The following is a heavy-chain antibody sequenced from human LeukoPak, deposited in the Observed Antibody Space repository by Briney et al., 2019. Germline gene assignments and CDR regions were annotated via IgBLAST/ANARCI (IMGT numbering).Heavy chain of an antibody. D-gene: IGHD6-19*01. J-gene: IGHJ6*02. CDR3: ARSIEQWPHIGGYYYYGMDV. Sequence: SETLSLTCTVSGGSISSGDYYWSWIRQPPGKGLEWIGYIYYSGSTYYNPSLKSRLTISVDTSKNQFSLKLSSVTAADTAVYYCARSIEQWPHIGGYYYYGMDVWGQGTTVTVSS. V-gene: IGHV4-30-4*02. CDR1: GGSISSGDYY. CDR2: IYYSGST.